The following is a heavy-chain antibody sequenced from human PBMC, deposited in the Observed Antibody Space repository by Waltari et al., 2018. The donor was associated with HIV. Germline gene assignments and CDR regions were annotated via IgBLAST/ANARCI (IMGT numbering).Heavy chain of an antibody. J-gene: IGHJ6*02. D-gene: IGHD3-10*01. Sequence: EVQLLESGGGLVQPGGSLRLSCVASGFNFNNYAMSWVRQAPGKGLEWVSAISGSGGSTYYTDSVKGRFTISRDNSRNTLYLQLNSLRADDTAVYYCAKDIRNMVRGIRVDVWGQGTTVTVSS. CDR2: ISGSGGST. CDR1: GFNFNNYA. V-gene: IGHV3-23*01. CDR3: AKDIRNMVRGIRVDV.